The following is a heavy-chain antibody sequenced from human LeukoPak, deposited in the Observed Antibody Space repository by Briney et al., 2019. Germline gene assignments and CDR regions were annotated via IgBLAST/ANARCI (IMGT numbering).Heavy chain of an antibody. CDR2: IYSGGGT. Sequence: GGSLRLSCAASGFTVSSNYMSWVRQAPGKGLEWVSVIYSGGGTDHADSVKGRFTISRDNSKNTLYLQMNSLGAEDTAVYYCARAVGVTAIHNAFDICGQGTMVTVS. CDR3: ARAVGVTAIHNAFDI. D-gene: IGHD2-21*02. V-gene: IGHV3-66*02. CDR1: GFTVSSNY. J-gene: IGHJ3*02.